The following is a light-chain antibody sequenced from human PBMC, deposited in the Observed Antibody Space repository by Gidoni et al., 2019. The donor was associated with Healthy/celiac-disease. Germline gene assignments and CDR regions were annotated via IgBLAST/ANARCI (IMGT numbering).Light chain of an antibody. CDR2: GAS. Sequence: DIVLTQSPGTLSLSPGERATLSCRASQSVSSSYLAWYQQKPGQAPRLLIYGASSRATGIPDRFSGSGSGTDFTLTISRLVPEDFSVYYCQQYGSSRTFGQGTKVEIK. CDR3: QQYGSSRT. J-gene: IGKJ1*01. V-gene: IGKV3-20*01. CDR1: QSVSSSY.